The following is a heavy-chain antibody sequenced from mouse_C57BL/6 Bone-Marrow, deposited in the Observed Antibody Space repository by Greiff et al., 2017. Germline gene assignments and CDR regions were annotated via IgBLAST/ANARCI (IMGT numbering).Heavy chain of an antibody. CDR3: TMIRSLTGAGYFDY. J-gene: IGHJ2*01. CDR2: MSSGGDYI. D-gene: IGHD4-1*01. CDR1: GFTFSSYA. Sequence: EVKLVESGEGLVKPGGSLKLSCAASGFTFSSYAMSWVRLTPEKMLEWVAYMSSGGDYIYYADPVKDLFTISRVNARNTLYLHMSSLKSEDTAMYYCTMIRSLTGAGYFDYWGQGTTLTVSS. V-gene: IGHV5-9-1*02.